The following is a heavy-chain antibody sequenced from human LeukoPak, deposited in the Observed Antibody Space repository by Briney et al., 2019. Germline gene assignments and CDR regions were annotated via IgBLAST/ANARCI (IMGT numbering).Heavy chain of an antibody. CDR1: IFIFSSYS. D-gene: IGHD6-19*01. CDR2: ISSSSSYI. Sequence: GGSLTLSCAASIFIFSSYSTNGARHAPAEGLEWVSSISSSSSYIYYADSVEGRFTISRDNAKNSLYLQMTSLRAEDTAVYYCARDGGWYGNAYWGQGTLVTVSS. V-gene: IGHV3-21*01. CDR3: ARDGGWYGNAY. J-gene: IGHJ4*02.